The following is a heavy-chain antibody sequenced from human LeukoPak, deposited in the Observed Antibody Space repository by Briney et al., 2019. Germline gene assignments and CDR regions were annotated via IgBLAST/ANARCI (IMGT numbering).Heavy chain of an antibody. CDR1: GGSVSSGSYY. D-gene: IGHD2-15*01. CDR2: IYYSGST. V-gene: IGHV4-61*01. J-gene: IGHJ3*02. CDR3: ARDGHTGYCSGGSCYPGVFDI. Sequence: RPSETLSLTCTVSGGSVSSGSYYWSWIRQPPGKGLEWIGYIYYSGSTNYNPSLKSRVTISVDTSKNQFSLKLSSVTAADTAVYYCARDGHTGYCSGGSCYPGVFDIWGQGTMVTVSS.